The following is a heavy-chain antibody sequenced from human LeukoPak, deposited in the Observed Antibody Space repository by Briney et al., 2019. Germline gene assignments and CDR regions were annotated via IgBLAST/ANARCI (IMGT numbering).Heavy chain of an antibody. J-gene: IGHJ6*03. CDR2: ISGSGNST. CDR3: ARSLYYFYMDV. CDR1: GFTFDNYA. Sequence: GGSLRLSCAASGFTFDNYAMHWVRQAPGKGLEWVSAISGSGNSTYFADSVKGRFTISRDNSKNTLYLQMNSLRAEDTAVYYCARSLYYFYMDVWGKGTTVTVSS. V-gene: IGHV3-23*01.